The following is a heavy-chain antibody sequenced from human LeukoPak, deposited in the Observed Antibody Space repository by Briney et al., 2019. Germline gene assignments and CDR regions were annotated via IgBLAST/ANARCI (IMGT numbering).Heavy chain of an antibody. CDR3: ANNWNFAEFDY. Sequence: GGSLRLSCAASGFTFSSYAMSWVRQAPGKGLEWVSAISGSGGSTYYADSVKGRFTISRDNYKNTLYLQMNSLRAEDTAVYYCANNWNFAEFDYWGQGTLVTVSS. V-gene: IGHV3-23*01. CDR2: ISGSGGST. CDR1: GFTFSSYA. D-gene: IGHD1-1*01. J-gene: IGHJ4*02.